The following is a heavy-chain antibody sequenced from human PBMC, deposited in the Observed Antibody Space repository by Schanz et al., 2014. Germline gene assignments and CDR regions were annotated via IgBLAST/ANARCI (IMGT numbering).Heavy chain of an antibody. Sequence: EVQLVQSGGGLVKPGGFLRLSCAASGFTFSDAWMSWVRQAPGKGLEWVGRIKSKFDGATTDYVAPVKGRFSISRDDSTNTLYLQMSSLKMEDTAVYYCATASSPVREAGAGSSFHLWGQGTLVTVSS. CDR2: IKSKFDGATT. CDR1: GFTFSDAW. D-gene: IGHD6-13*01. V-gene: IGHV3-15*01. CDR3: ATASSPVREAGAGSSFHL. J-gene: IGHJ5*02.